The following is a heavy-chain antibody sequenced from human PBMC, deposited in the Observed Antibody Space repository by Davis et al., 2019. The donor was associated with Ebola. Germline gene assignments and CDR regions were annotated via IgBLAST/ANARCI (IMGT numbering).Heavy chain of an antibody. V-gene: IGHV1-2*04. CDR2: INPNSGGT. J-gene: IGHJ6*02. Sequence: ASVKVSCKASGYTFTGYYMHWVRQAPGQGLEWMGWINPNSGGTNYAQKFQGWVTMTRDTSISTAYLQWSSLKASDTAMYYCASLGYRNQYGMDVWGQGTTVTVSS. D-gene: IGHD5-18*01. CDR3: ASLGYRNQYGMDV. CDR1: GYTFTGYY.